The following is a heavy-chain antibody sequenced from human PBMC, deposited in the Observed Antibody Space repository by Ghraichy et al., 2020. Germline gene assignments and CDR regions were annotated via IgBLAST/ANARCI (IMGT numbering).Heavy chain of an antibody. V-gene: IGHV1-18*04. Sequence: ASAKVSCKASGYTFTSYGISWVRQAPGQGLEWMGWISAYNGNTNYAQKLQGRVTMTTDTSTSTAYMELRSLRSDDTAVYYCARVPVLLWFGDHTLNYYYGMDVWGQGTTVTVSS. J-gene: IGHJ6*02. CDR1: GYTFTSYG. D-gene: IGHD3-10*01. CDR3: ARVPVLLWFGDHTLNYYYGMDV. CDR2: ISAYNGNT.